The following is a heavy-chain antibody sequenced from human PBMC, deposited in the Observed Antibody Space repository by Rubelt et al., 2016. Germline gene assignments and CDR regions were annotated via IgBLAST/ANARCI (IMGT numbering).Heavy chain of an antibody. J-gene: IGHJ4*02. D-gene: IGHD3-22*01. CDR3: ARALFLRYDPLGY. V-gene: IGHV1-46*01. CDR2: INPSGGST. Sequence: MHWVRQAPGQGLEWMGIINPSGGSTSYAQKFQGRVTMTRDTSTSTVYMELSSLRSEDTAVYYCARALFLRYDPLGYWGQVTLVTVSS.